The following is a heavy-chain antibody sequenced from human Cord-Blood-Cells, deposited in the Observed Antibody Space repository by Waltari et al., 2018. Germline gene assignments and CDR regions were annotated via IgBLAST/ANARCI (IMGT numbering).Heavy chain of an antibody. CDR3: ASTAPYYYDSSGYYYFDY. V-gene: IGHV4-39*01. J-gene: IGHJ4*02. D-gene: IGHD3-22*01. CDR1: GGSISSSSYY. CDR2: IYYSGTT. Sequence: QLQLQESGPGLVKPSETLSLTCTVSGGSISSSSYYWGWIRQPPGKGLEWIGSIYYSGTTYYSPSLKIRVTISVDTSKNQFSLKLSSVTAADTAVYYCASTAPYYYDSSGYYYFDYWGQGTLVTVSS.